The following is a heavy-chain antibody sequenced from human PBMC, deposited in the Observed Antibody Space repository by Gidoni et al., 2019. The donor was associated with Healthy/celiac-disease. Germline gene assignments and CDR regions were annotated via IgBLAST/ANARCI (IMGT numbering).Heavy chain of an antibody. V-gene: IGHV1-46*03. CDR1: GYTFTRYY. CDR2: INPSGGST. J-gene: IGHJ5*02. D-gene: IGHD2-21*02. CDR3: ARAACGGDCYTNRWFDP. Sequence: QVQLVQSGAEVKKPGASVKVSCKASGYTFTRYYMHWVRQAPGQGLEWMGIINPSGGSTSYAQKFQGRVTMTRDTSTSTVYMELSSLRSEDTAVYYCARAACGGDCYTNRWFDPWGQGTLVTVSS.